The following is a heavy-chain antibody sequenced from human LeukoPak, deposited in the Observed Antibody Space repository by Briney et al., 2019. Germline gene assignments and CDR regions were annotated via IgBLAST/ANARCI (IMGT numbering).Heavy chain of an antibody. V-gene: IGHV4-61*02. CDR3: ARDYRLTQIQY. D-gene: IGHD1-26*01. CDR1: GGSISSGTNY. Sequence: SQTLSLTCTVSGGSISSGTNYWSWIRQPAGKGLEWIGRIYTSGSINYNPSLKSRVTISVDTSKNQFSLRLSSVTAADTAVYYCARDYRLTQIQYWGQGTLVTVSS. CDR2: IYTSGSI. J-gene: IGHJ1*01.